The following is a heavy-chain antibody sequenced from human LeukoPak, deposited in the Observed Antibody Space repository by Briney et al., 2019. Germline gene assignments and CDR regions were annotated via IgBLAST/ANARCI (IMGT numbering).Heavy chain of an antibody. Sequence: SETLSLTCTVSGGSISSSSYYWGWIRQPPGKGLEWIGSIYYSGSTYYNPSLESRVTISVDTSKNQFSLKLSSVTAADTAVYYCARQGVGATWINSDYWGQGTLVTVSS. CDR2: IYYSGST. D-gene: IGHD1-26*01. J-gene: IGHJ4*02. CDR1: GGSISSSSYY. V-gene: IGHV4-39*01. CDR3: ARQGVGATWINSDY.